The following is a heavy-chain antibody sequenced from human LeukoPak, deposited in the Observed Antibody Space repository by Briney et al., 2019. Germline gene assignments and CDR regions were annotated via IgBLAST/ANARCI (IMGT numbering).Heavy chain of an antibody. CDR2: INCDGGTT. CDR3: AKDTEYSDSSGLIDY. D-gene: IGHD6-6*01. CDR1: GFTLDDSA. Sequence: PGGSLRHSCADPGFTLDDSAMHSVRPAPGKGLERVSPINCDGGTTYYADSVKGRFTISRDNSRNSLYLQMNSLRVEDTALYYCAKDTEYSDSSGLIDYWGQGTLVTVSS. J-gene: IGHJ4*02. V-gene: IGHV3-43D*03.